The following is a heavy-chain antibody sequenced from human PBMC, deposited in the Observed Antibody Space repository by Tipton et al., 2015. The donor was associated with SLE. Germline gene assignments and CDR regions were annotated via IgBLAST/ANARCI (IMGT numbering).Heavy chain of an antibody. V-gene: IGHV4-59*01. Sequence: LRLSCTVSGGSMSTYYWSWIRLPPGKGLEWIGYIYYSGGTSYNPSFNSRVTISVDTSRNQFSLKLTSVTAADSAVYYCARYSLTNWHLDLWGRGTLVTVSS. CDR1: GGSMSTYY. D-gene: IGHD2-15*01. J-gene: IGHJ2*01. CDR2: IYYSGGT. CDR3: ARYSLTNWHLDL.